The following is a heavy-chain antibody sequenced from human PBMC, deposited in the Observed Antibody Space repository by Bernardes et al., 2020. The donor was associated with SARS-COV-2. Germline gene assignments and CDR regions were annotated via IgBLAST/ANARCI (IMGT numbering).Heavy chain of an antibody. J-gene: IGHJ4*02. CDR2: IKSKTDGGTT. CDR1: GFTFSNAW. CDR3: TTPATLRFLEWLSDFDY. D-gene: IGHD3-3*01. Sequence: GGSLRLSCAASGFTFSNAWMNWVRKAPGKGLEWVGRIKSKTDGGTTDYAAPVKGRFTISRDDSKNTLYLQMNSLKTEDTAVYYCTTPATLRFLEWLSDFDYWGQGTLVTVSS. V-gene: IGHV3-15*07.